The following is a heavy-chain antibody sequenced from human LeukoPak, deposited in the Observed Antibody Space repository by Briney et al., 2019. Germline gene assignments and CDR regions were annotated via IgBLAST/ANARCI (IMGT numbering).Heavy chain of an antibody. Sequence: AASVKVSCKASGYTFTGYYMHWVRQAPGQGLEWMGWINPHSDGTNYAQKFQGRVTMTSDTSIATAYMELSSLTSDDTAVYYCARDGWLRFLGYSFDFWGQGALVTVSS. V-gene: IGHV1-2*02. CDR1: GYTFTGYY. CDR2: INPHSDGT. CDR3: ARDGWLRFLGYSFDF. D-gene: IGHD3-3*01. J-gene: IGHJ4*02.